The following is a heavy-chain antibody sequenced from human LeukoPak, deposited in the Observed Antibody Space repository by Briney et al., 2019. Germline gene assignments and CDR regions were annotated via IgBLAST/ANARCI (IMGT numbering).Heavy chain of an antibody. CDR3: VKDGGILPAWFFEY. CDR2: LNDASNLI. Sequence: GGSLRLSCTASGFNFNAYAMTWVRQAPGKGLEWVSTLNDASNLIYYADSVKGRFTISRDNSKNTVYLQMNTLRADDTAIYYCVKDGGILPAWFFEYWGQGILVTVSS. V-gene: IGHV3-23*01. CDR1: GFNFNAYA. J-gene: IGHJ4*02. D-gene: IGHD1-26*01.